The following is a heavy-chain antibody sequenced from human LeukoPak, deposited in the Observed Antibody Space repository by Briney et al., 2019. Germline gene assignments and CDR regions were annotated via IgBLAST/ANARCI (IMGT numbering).Heavy chain of an antibody. D-gene: IGHD3-22*01. CDR1: GYTFTGYY. CDR2: IIPILGIA. J-gene: IGHJ6*02. Sequence: SVQVSCKASGYTFTGYYMHWLRQAPGQGLEWMGRIIPILGIANYAQKFQGRVTITADKSTSTAYMELSSLRSEDTAVYYCARDVKSITMIVVVNYYYGMDVWGQGTTVTVSS. V-gene: IGHV1-69*04. CDR3: ARDVKSITMIVVVNYYYGMDV.